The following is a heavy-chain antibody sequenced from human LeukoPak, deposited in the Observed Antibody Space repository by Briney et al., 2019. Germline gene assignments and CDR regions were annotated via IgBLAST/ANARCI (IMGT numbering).Heavy chain of an antibody. V-gene: IGHV3-30*02. Sequence: GGSLRLSCAASGCTFSSYGMHWVRQAPGKGLEWVAFIRYDGSNKYYADSVKGRFTISRDNSKNTLYLQMNSLRAEDTAVYYCAKDWGPWAMVRGVADYWGQGTLVTVSS. CDR2: IRYDGSNK. J-gene: IGHJ4*02. CDR1: GCTFSSYG. D-gene: IGHD3-10*01. CDR3: AKDWGPWAMVRGVADY.